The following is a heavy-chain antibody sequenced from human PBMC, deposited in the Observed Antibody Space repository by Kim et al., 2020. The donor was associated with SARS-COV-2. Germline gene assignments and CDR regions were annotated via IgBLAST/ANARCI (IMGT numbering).Heavy chain of an antibody. V-gene: IGHV1-69*01. Sequence: QGRVTITADESTSTAYMELGSLRSEDTAVYYCARDLGYYYGSGLVGWFDAWGQGTLVTVSS. D-gene: IGHD3-10*01. J-gene: IGHJ5*02. CDR3: ARDLGYYYGSGLVGWFDA.